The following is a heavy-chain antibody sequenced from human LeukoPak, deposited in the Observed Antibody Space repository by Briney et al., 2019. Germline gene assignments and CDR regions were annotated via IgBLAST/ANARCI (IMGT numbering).Heavy chain of an antibody. J-gene: IGHJ5*02. V-gene: IGHV3-33*08. Sequence: PGGSLRLSCAASGFTFSSYEMNWVRQAPGKGLEWVAFIWYDGSNEYYADSVKGRFTIFRDNSKNTLYLQMNSLRGDDTAVYYCARDSPLTAGPFDPWGQGTLVTVSS. CDR1: GFTFSSYE. CDR3: ARDSPLTAGPFDP. CDR2: IWYDGSNE. D-gene: IGHD7-27*01.